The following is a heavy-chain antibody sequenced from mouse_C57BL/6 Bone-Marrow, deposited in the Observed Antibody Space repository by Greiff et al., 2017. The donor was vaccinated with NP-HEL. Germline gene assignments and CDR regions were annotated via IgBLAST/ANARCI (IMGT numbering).Heavy chain of an antibody. J-gene: IGHJ2*01. CDR3: ARGVLRRRGYFDY. V-gene: IGHV1-81*01. D-gene: IGHD1-1*01. CDR1: GYTFTSYG. CDR2: IYPRSGNT. Sequence: QVQLQQSGAELARPGASVKLSCKASGYTFTSYGISWVKQRTGPGLEWIGEIYPRSGNTSYNEKFKGKATLTADKSSSTAYRELRSLRSEDDAVYFCARGVLRRRGYFDYWGQGTTLTVSS.